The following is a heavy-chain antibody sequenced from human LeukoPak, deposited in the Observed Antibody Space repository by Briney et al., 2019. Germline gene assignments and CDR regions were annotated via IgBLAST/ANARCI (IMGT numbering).Heavy chain of an antibody. Sequence: GASVKVSCKASGYTFTSYGINWVRQAPGQGLEWMGWINTNTGNPTYGQGFTGRFVFSLDTSVSTAYLHITSLETEDTAVYYCARLGEAADGTDPAYWGQGTLVTVSS. D-gene: IGHD6-13*01. CDR1: GYTFTSYG. CDR2: INTNTGNP. J-gene: IGHJ4*02. V-gene: IGHV7-4-1*02. CDR3: ARLGEAADGTDPAY.